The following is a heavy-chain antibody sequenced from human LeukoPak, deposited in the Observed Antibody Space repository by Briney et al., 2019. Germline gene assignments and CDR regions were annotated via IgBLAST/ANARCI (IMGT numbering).Heavy chain of an antibody. V-gene: IGHV1-18*01. J-gene: IGHJ6*03. CDR1: GYTFTIYG. CDR2: ISAYNGNT. Sequence: GASVKVSCKASGYTFTIYGISWVRQAPGQGLEWMGWISAYNGNTNYAQKLQGRVTMTTDTSTSTAYMELRSLRSDDTAVYYCARDYVMVRGVKGVYYYMDVWGKGTTVTVSS. CDR3: ARDYVMVRGVKGVYYYMDV. D-gene: IGHD3-10*01.